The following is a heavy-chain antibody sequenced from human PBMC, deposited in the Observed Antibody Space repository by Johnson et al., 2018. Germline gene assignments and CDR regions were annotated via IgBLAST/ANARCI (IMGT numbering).Heavy chain of an antibody. CDR3: AKAEDYYDSSGAFQH. J-gene: IGHJ1*01. Sequence: VQLVESGGGLVQPGGSLRLSCAASGFTFSSYAMSWVRQAPGKGLEWVSTISGSGGSTYYADSVGGRFTISRDNSKNTLFLQMNSLRAEDTAVYFCAKAEDYYDSSGAFQHWGQGTLVTVSS. D-gene: IGHD3-22*01. CDR1: GFTFSSYA. CDR2: ISGSGGST. V-gene: IGHV3-23*04.